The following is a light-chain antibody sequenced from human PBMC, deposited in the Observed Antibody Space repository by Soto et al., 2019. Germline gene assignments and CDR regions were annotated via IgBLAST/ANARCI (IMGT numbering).Light chain of an antibody. J-gene: IGLJ1*01. CDR3: FSYTSSGTYV. Sequence: QSVLTQPASVSGSPGQSITISCTGTSSDVGNYKYVSWYQQHPGKAPKLMIYEVSNRPSGVSNRFSGSKSGNTASLTIYGLQAEDETDYYCFSYTSSGTYVFGTGTTVTVL. V-gene: IGLV2-14*01. CDR1: SSDVGNYKY. CDR2: EVS.